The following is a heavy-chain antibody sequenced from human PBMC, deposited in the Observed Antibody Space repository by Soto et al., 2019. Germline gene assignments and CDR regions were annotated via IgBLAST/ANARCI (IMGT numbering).Heavy chain of an antibody. CDR3: ARGAVTTGGFDS. D-gene: IGHD4-17*01. CDR1: GGSISSGDYY. Sequence: HVQLQESGPGLVKPSQTLSLTCTVSGGSISSGDYYWSWIRQPPGKGLEWLEYISNSGNTYYNPSLESRLNISVETSKNQFSLKLHSVTAADTAVYYCARGAVTTGGFDSWGQGTLVTVSS. CDR2: ISNSGNT. V-gene: IGHV4-30-4*01. J-gene: IGHJ4*02.